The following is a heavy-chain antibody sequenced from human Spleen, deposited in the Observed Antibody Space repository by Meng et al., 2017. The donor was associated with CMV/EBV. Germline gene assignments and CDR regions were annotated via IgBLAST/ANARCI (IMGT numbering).Heavy chain of an antibody. D-gene: IGHD2-2*01. CDR3: ARCPVIPTAIDY. J-gene: IGHJ4*02. CDR2: IYYSGST. V-gene: IGHV4-39*07. Sequence: SETLSLTCTVSGGSISRSSYYWGWIRQAPGKGLEWIGSIYYSGSTYYNPSLQSRVAISVDTSEDQFSLKLSSVTAADTAVYYWARCPVIPTAIDYWGQGALVTVSS. CDR1: GGSISRSSYY.